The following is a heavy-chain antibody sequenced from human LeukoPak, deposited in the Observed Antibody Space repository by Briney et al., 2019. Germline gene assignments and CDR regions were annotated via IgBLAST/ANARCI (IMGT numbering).Heavy chain of an antibody. CDR1: GFTFDNYA. J-gene: IGHJ4*02. CDR2: ISGGGGST. D-gene: IGHD6-13*01. V-gene: IGHV3-43*02. Sequence: PGGSLRLSCAASGFTFDNYAVHWVRQAPGKGLEWVSLISGGGGSTSYADSVKGRFTISRDNNKGSLYLQMNSLRTEDTALYYCAKVLGSSSWYSLGYWGQGTLVTVSS. CDR3: AKVLGSSSWYSLGY.